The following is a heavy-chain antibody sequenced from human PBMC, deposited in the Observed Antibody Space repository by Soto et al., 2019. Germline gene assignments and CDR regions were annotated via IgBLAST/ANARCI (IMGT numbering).Heavy chain of an antibody. J-gene: IGHJ6*02. V-gene: IGHV4-59*08. CDR1: SGPSRSHN. CDR2: VYYTGST. D-gene: IGHD3-10*01. Sequence: QVQLQQSGPGLVKPSETLSLTCTVSSGPSRSHNWGWIRQPPGRGLEWIGYVYYTGSTSYNPSLTGRVTISADTSTNHISLTLRSVTAADTAVYYCVRQGIGDLHGLVDVWGQGTTVSVSS. CDR3: VRQGIGDLHGLVDV.